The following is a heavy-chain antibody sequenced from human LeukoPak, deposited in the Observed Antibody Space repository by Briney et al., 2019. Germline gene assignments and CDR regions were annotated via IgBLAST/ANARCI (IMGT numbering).Heavy chain of an antibody. J-gene: IGHJ3*02. CDR1: GASIRSGDYY. D-gene: IGHD2-15*01. V-gene: IGHV4-30-4*01. Sequence: SETLSLTCTVSGASIRSGDYYWSWIRRPPGKGLEWIGYIYDSGSTYYNPSLKSRITISVDTSENRFSLKLSSVTATDTAVYYCARDCSGGSCYGAFDIWGQGTMVTVSS. CDR2: IYDSGST. CDR3: ARDCSGGSCYGAFDI.